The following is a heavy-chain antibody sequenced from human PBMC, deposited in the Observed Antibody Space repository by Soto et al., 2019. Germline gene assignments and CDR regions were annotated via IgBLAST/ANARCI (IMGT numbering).Heavy chain of an antibody. V-gene: IGHV2-5*02. J-gene: IGHJ4*02. D-gene: IGHD2-15*01. CDR2: IYWDDDK. CDR1: GFSLSTSGVG. CDR3: AHRPSYCSGGSCYSGFDY. Sequence: QITLKESGPTLVKPTQTLTLTCTFSGFSLSTSGVGVGWIRQPPGKALEWLALIYWDDDKRYSPSLKSRLTTTKDTSKNQMVLTQTNMDPVDTATYYCAHRPSYCSGGSCYSGFDYWGQGTLVTVSS.